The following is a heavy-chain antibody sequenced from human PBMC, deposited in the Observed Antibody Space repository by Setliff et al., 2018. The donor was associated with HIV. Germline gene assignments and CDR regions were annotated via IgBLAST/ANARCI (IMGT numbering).Heavy chain of an antibody. Sequence: PGGSLRLSCGASGFTFANYWMHWIRQVPGKGLVWVSRINYDRITTNYADFVQGRFTISRDNAKNTVYLQMNSLRVDDTAIYYCAREGATTAGFDIWGRGTMVTVSS. CDR3: AREGATTAGFDI. V-gene: IGHV3-74*01. CDR1: GFTFANYW. D-gene: IGHD6-19*01. J-gene: IGHJ3*02. CDR2: INYDRITT.